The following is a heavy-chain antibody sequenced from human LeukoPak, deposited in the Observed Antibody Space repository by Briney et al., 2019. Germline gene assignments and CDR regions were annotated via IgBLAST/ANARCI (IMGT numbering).Heavy chain of an antibody. CDR2: ISPSEGST. J-gene: IGHJ3*02. V-gene: IGHV1-46*01. D-gene: IGHD5-12*01. Sequence: GASVKVSCKASGYTFTSYYMHWVRQAPGRGLEWMGIISPSEGSTNYAQNFRGRVTMTRDTSTSTVYMELSSLRSEDTAVFYCARAGTISGYDGGAFDIWGQGTMVTVSS. CDR1: GYTFTSYY. CDR3: ARAGTISGYDGGAFDI.